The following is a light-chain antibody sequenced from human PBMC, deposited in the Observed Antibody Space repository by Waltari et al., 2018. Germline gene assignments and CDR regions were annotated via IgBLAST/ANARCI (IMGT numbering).Light chain of an antibody. V-gene: IGLV2-14*03. Sequence: QSALTQPASVSGSPGQSITISCTGTATDVGGYNYDSWYQQHPGKAPKLIIFDVSSRPSGISNRFSGSKFGNTASLTISGVQPEDEADYYCCSFTSSSTWVFGGGTKLTVL. CDR3: CSFTSSSTWV. J-gene: IGLJ3*02. CDR2: DVS. CDR1: ATDVGGYNY.